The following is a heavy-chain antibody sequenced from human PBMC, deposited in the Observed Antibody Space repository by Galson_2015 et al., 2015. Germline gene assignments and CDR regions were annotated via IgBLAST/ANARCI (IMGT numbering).Heavy chain of an antibody. CDR3: ARAADQYFDY. D-gene: IGHD4-11*01. Sequence: SVKVSCKAFGHTFTTSDYMHWVRQAPGPGLEWMGIINPSDGIANYTQNFQGRVTMTRDTSTSTVYIEVSSLRSEDTAVYYCARAADQYFDYWGQGTPVTVSS. J-gene: IGHJ4*02. CDR1: GHTFTTSDY. CDR2: INPSDGIA. V-gene: IGHV1-46*01.